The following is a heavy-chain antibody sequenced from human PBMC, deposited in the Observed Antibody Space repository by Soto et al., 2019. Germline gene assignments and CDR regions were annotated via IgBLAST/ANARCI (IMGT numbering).Heavy chain of an antibody. V-gene: IGHV4-59*01. CDR3: ASDRWGYCGQDCEWLDV. J-gene: IGHJ6*02. D-gene: IGHD2-21*01. CDR2: MYNTGST. Sequence: TSQTLSLTSTVSGGSISGYYWSWILQPPGKGLEWIGYMYNTGSTVYNPSFKSRATISVDTSKNQFSLKLHSVTAADTAVYYGASDRWGYCGQDCEWLDVRGQGTTV. CDR1: GGSISGYY.